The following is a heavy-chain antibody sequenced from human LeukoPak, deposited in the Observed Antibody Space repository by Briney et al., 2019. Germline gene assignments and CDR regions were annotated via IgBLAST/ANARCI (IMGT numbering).Heavy chain of an antibody. Sequence: ASVKVSCKASGYAFTSYGISWVRQAPGQGLEWMGWISAYNGNTNYAQKLQGRVTMTTDTSTSTAYMELRSLGSDDTAVYYCARAGVDYYYYYYMDVWGKGTTVTVSS. CDR2: ISAYNGNT. CDR3: ARAGVDYYYYYYMDV. J-gene: IGHJ6*03. V-gene: IGHV1-18*01. CDR1: GYAFTSYG.